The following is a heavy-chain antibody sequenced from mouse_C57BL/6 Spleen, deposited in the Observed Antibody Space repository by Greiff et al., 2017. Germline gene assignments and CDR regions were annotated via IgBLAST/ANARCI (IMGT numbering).Heavy chain of an antibody. J-gene: IGHJ1*03. CDR2: IDPSDSET. CDR1: GYTFTSYW. Sequence: VQLQQPGAELVRPGSSVKLSCKASGYTFTSYWMHWVKQRPIQGLEWIGNIDPSDSETHYNQKFKDKATLTVDKSSSTAYMQLSSLTSEDSAVYYGARQVWSYWYFDVWGTGTTVTVSS. D-gene: IGHD2-10*02. V-gene: IGHV1-52*01. CDR3: ARQVWSYWYFDV.